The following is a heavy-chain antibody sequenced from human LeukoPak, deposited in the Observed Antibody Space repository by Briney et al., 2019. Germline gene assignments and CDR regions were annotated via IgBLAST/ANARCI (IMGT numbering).Heavy chain of an antibody. D-gene: IGHD4-17*01. CDR1: GFTFSSYS. CDR3: ARAPNGDFYGDYMFWLDP. Sequence: GGSLRLSCAASGFTFSSYSMNWVRQAPGKGLEWVSSISSSSSYIYYADSVKGRFTISRDNAKNSLYLQMNSLRAEDTAVYYCARAPNGDFYGDYMFWLDPWGQGTLVTVSS. J-gene: IGHJ5*02. V-gene: IGHV3-21*01. CDR2: ISSSSSYI.